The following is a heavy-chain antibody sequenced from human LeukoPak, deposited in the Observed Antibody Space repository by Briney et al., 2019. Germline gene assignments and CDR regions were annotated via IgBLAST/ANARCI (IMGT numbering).Heavy chain of an antibody. CDR2: IYHSGST. Sequence: SETLSLTCTVSGGSISSGGYYWSWIRQPPGKGLEWIGYIYHSGSTYYNPSLKSRVTISVDRSKNQFSLKLSSVTAADTAVYYCASGSLFGAVFIIWGQGTLVTVSS. CDR3: ASGSLFGAVFII. D-gene: IGHD3-3*01. V-gene: IGHV4-30-2*01. J-gene: IGHJ4*02. CDR1: GGSISSGGYY.